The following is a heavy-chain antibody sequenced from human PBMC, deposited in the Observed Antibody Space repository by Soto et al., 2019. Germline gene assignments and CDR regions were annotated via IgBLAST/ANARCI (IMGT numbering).Heavy chain of an antibody. CDR1: GFTFSGYS. V-gene: IGHV3-48*01. CDR3: AKCLGGSCSGVGGDY. D-gene: IGHD2-15*01. CDR2: ITSSSTST. J-gene: IGHJ4*02. Sequence: EVHLVESGGALVQPGGSLTLSCAASGFTFSGYSMNWVRQAPGKGLEWVSYITSSSTSTYYADSVKGRCTISRDNAKNSLYLKMSGLGVEDTVFYYCAKCLGGSCSGVGGDYWGQGTLVTVSS.